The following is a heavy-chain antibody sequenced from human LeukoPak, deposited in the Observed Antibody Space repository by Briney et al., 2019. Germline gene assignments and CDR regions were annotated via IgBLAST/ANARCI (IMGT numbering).Heavy chain of an antibody. Sequence: GGSLRLSCAASGFTVSSNYMSWVRQAPGKGLEWVSVIYSGGSTYYADSVKARFTISRDNSKNTLYLQMNSLRAEDTAVYYCARDPGGYSSGWFDYWGQGTLVTVSS. CDR2: IYSGGST. D-gene: IGHD6-19*01. J-gene: IGHJ4*02. CDR3: ARDPGGYSSGWFDY. V-gene: IGHV3-53*01. CDR1: GFTVSSNY.